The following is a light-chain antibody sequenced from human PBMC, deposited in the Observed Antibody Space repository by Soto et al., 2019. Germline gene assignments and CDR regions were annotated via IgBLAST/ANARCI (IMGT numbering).Light chain of an antibody. J-gene: IGKJ2*01. CDR1: QSVLDNSTNKSY. CDR2: WAS. V-gene: IGKV4-1*01. CDR3: HQYYTTPQT. Sequence: VLTQSPSSLAVSLGERATVNGRSSQSVLDNSTNKSYLAWYQKKPGHPPKLLVHWASVREAGVPDRFSGGGSGTDFTLTISSLQAEDVAVYYCHQYYTTPQTFGQGTQLEIK.